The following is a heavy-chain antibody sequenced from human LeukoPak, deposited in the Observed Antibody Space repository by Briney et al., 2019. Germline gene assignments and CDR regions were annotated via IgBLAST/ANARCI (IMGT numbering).Heavy chain of an antibody. CDR2: IHYSGTT. V-gene: IGHV4-59*08. D-gene: IGHD3-9*01. CDR1: GVSIFSYY. Sequence: PSETLSLTCTVSGVSIFSYYWKWLRQSPGRGLEWVGYIHYSGTTKYNPSLKSRVIISIETSKSQFSLKLSPATAADTAVYYCATGRSIRYFDYWGQGTLLTVSS. CDR3: ATGRSIRYFDY. J-gene: IGHJ4*02.